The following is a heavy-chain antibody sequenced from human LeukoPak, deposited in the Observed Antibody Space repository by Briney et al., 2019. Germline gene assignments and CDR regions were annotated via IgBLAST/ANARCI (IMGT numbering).Heavy chain of an antibody. J-gene: IGHJ6*02. CDR2: ISGSGGST. V-gene: IGHV3-23*01. CDR1: GFTFSSYA. Sequence: GGSLRLSCAASGFTFSSYAMSWVRQAPGKGLEWVSAISGSGGSTYYADSVKGRFTVSRDNSKNTLYLQMNSLRAEDTAVYYCAKEYQLSRAYYGMDVWGQGTTVTVSS. CDR3: AKEYQLSRAYYGMDV. D-gene: IGHD2-2*01.